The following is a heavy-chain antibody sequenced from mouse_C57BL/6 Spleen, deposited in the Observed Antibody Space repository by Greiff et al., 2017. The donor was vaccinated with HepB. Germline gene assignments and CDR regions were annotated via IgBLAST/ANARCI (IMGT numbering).Heavy chain of an antibody. D-gene: IGHD4-1*01. CDR2: IHPNSSST. Sequence: VQLQQPGAELVKPGASVKLSCKASGYPFPSYWMHWVKQRPGQGLEWIGMIHPNSSSTNYNEKFKSKATLTVDKSSSTAYMQLSSLTSEDSSVYYCSRWELAYYAMDYWGQGTSVTVSS. CDR3: SRWELAYYAMDY. V-gene: IGHV1-64*01. J-gene: IGHJ4*01. CDR1: GYPFPSYW.